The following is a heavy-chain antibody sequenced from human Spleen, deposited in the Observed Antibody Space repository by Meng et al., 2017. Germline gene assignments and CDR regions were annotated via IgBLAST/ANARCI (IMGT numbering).Heavy chain of an antibody. J-gene: IGHJ4*02. Sequence: QVQLVQSGAEVKKPGAPVRVSCRASGYTFTGYGVSWVRQAPGQGLEWMAWLGAHDGDTSHAPKFQGRVTVSADRPTATAYMELRSLRSDDTAVYYCARGTPGRSYSDYWGQGTLVTVSS. CDR2: LGAHDGDT. V-gene: IGHV1-18*01. D-gene: IGHD3-10*01. CDR3: ARGTPGRSYSDY. CDR1: GYTFTGYG.